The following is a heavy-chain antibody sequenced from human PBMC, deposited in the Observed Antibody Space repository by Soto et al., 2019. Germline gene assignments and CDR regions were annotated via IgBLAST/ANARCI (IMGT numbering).Heavy chain of an antibody. CDR2: SSGSGGST. CDR3: AKVPAYYDSSGDHDNAFEI. Sequence: GGSLRLSCAASGFTFSSYAMSWVRQAPGKGLEWVSASSGSGGSTYYADSVKGRFTISRDNSKNTLYLQMNSLRAEYTAVYYCAKVPAYYDSSGDHDNAFEIWGQGTMVTVSS. V-gene: IGHV3-23*01. D-gene: IGHD3-22*01. CDR1: GFTFSSYA. J-gene: IGHJ3*02.